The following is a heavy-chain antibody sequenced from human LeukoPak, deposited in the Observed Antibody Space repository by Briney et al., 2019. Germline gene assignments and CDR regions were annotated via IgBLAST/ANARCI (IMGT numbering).Heavy chain of an antibody. CDR2: INPSGGST. Sequence: ASVKVSCKASGYTFSSYYMHWVRQAPGQGLEWMGIINPSGGSTSYAQKFQARVTMTRDMSTTTVYMELSSLRSEDTAMYYCARAQWLRLPRVDYWGQGTLVTVSS. J-gene: IGHJ4*02. D-gene: IGHD5-12*01. CDR3: ARAQWLRLPRVDY. V-gene: IGHV1-46*01. CDR1: GYTFSSYY.